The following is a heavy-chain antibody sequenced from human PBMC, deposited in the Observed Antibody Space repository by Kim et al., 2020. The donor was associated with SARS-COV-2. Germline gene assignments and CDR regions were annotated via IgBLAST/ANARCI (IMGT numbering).Heavy chain of an antibody. V-gene: IGHV1-46*01. CDR3: ARAGDDDLSQYFDS. D-gene: IGHD2-21*02. J-gene: IGHJ4*02. Sequence: AQNFQGRVTVTRDTSTSTVYLEVTSLRYEDAAVYYCARAGDDDLSQYFDSWGQGTQVTVSS.